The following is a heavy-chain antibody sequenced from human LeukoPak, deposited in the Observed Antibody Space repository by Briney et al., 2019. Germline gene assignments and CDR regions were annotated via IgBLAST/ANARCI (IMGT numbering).Heavy chain of an antibody. CDR3: ARGPTMIVVVIGAFDI. CDR2: ISSSSSTI. J-gene: IGHJ3*02. V-gene: IGHV3-48*02. Sequence: GGSLRLSCAASGFTFSSYSMNWVRQAPGKGLEWVSYISSSSSTIYYADSVKGRFTISRDNAKNSLYLQMNSLRDEDTAVYYCARGPTMIVVVIGAFDIRGQGTMVTVPS. D-gene: IGHD3-22*01. CDR1: GFTFSSYS.